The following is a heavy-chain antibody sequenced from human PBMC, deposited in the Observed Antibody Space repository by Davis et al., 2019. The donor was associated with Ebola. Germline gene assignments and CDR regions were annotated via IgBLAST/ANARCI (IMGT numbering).Heavy chain of an antibody. CDR1: GFTFSSYA. J-gene: IGHJ4*02. CDR3: AREIVVVVAGEFDY. CDR2: ISYDGSNK. V-gene: IGHV3-30-3*01. Sequence: GGSLRLSCAASGFTFSSYAMSWVRQAPGKGLEWVAVISYDGSNKYYADSVKGRFTISRDNAKNSLYLQMNSLRAEDTAVYYCAREIVVVVAGEFDYWGQGTLVTVSS. D-gene: IGHD2-15*01.